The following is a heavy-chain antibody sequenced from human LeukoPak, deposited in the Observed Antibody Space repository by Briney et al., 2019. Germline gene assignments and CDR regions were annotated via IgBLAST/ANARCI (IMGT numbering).Heavy chain of an antibody. CDR2: INPNSGGT. Sequence: ASVKVSCKASGYTFTGYYMHWVRQAPGQGLEWMGWINPNSGGTNYAQKLQGRVTMTTDTSTSTAYMELRSLRSDDTAVYYCARGQSHSYYYGSGSYYYWGQGTLVTVSS. D-gene: IGHD3-10*01. CDR3: ARGQSHSYYYGSGSYYY. J-gene: IGHJ4*02. V-gene: IGHV1-2*02. CDR1: GYTFTGYY.